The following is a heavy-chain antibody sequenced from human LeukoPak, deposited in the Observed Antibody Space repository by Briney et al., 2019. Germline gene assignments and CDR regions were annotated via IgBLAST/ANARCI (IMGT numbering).Heavy chain of an antibody. J-gene: IGHJ6*02. CDR3: ARDRRGGYYGMDV. CDR1: GYTFTSYY. Sequence: ASVKVSCKAPGYTFTSYYMHWVRQAPGQGLEWMGIINPSGGSTSYAQKFQGGVTMTRDTSTSTVYMELSSLRSEDTAVYYCARDRRGGYYGMDVWGQGTTVTVSS. V-gene: IGHV1-46*01. D-gene: IGHD3-10*01. CDR2: INPSGGST.